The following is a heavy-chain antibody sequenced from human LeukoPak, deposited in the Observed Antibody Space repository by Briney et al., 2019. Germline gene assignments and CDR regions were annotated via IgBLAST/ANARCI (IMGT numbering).Heavy chain of an antibody. J-gene: IGHJ4*01. Sequence: GGSLRLSCATSVFTFSNYGIHWVRQAPGKGLEWVAVVSSDGIVQHYADSVKGRFTISRDNSKKTLYLQMNSLRGDDAAVYHCVKEGTAHVSSWYGYWGQRTLPTVSS. CDR1: VFTFSNYG. D-gene: IGHD6-13*01. V-gene: IGHV3-30*18. CDR3: VKEGTAHVSSWYGY. CDR2: VSSDGIVQ.